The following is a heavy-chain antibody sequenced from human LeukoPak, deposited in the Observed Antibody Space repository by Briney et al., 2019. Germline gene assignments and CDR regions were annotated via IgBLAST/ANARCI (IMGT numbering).Heavy chain of an antibody. CDR3: ARDEQQLSFDY. Sequence: PGGSLRLSCAASGFTVSSNYMSWVRQAPGKGLESVSVIYSGGSTYYADSVKGRFTISRDNSKNTLYLQMNSLRAEDTAVYYCARDEQQLSFDYWGQGTLVTVSS. D-gene: IGHD6-13*01. CDR1: GFTVSSNY. CDR2: IYSGGST. J-gene: IGHJ4*02. V-gene: IGHV3-66*01.